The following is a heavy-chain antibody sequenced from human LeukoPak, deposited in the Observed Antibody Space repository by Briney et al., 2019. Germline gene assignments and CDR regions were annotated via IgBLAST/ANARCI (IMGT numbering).Heavy chain of an antibody. V-gene: IGHV3-30-3*01. D-gene: IGHD2-15*01. J-gene: IGHJ4*02. CDR3: ARSLWGYCSGGSCSFFDY. CDR1: GFTFSSYA. CDR2: ISYDGSNK. Sequence: PGGSLRLSCAASGFTFSSYAMHWVRQAPGKGLEWVAVISYDGSNKYYADSVKGRFTISRDNSKNTLYLQMNSLRAEDTAVYYCARSLWGYCSGGSCSFFDYWGQGTLVTVSS.